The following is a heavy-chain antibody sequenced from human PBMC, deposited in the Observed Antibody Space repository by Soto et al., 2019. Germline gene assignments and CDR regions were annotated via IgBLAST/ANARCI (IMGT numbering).Heavy chain of an antibody. CDR3: ARQIYDSDTGPNFQYYFDS. CDR2: IDPSDSQT. Sequence: GESLKISCTGSGYSFAGYWITWVRQKPGKGLEWMGRIDPSDSQTYYSPSFRGHVTISVTKSITTVFLQWSSLRASDTAMYYCARQIYDSDTGPNFQYYFDSWGQGTTVTVYS. CDR1: GYSFAGYW. J-gene: IGHJ4*02. D-gene: IGHD3-22*01. V-gene: IGHV5-10-1*01.